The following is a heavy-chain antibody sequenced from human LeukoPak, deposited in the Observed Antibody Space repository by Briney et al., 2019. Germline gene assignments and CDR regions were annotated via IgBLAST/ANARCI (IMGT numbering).Heavy chain of an antibody. D-gene: IGHD3-9*01. CDR1: GFTFSTYG. J-gene: IGHJ4*02. V-gene: IGHV3-33*01. CDR3: ARLGSGLRYFDY. Sequence: GGSLRLSCAASGFTFSTYGMHWVRQAPGKGLEWVAVIWYDGSNKYYADSVKGRFTISRDNSKNTLYLQMNSLRAEDTAVYYCARLGSGLRYFDYWGQGTLVTVSS. CDR2: IWYDGSNK.